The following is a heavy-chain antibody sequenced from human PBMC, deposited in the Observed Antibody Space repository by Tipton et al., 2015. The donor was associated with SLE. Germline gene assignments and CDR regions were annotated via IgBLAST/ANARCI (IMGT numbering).Heavy chain of an antibody. J-gene: IGHJ4*02. CDR3: AKNAEKHCGGDCSPFDY. D-gene: IGHD2-21*01. CDR2: IYSGGST. CDR1: GFIVSSYY. Sequence: SLRLSCAASGFIVSSYYMTWVRQAPGKGLEWVSIIYSGGSTYYADSVKGRFTVSRGTSKNTLYLQMSSLRPEDTAVYYCAKNAEKHCGGDCSPFDYWGQGTLVTVSS. V-gene: IGHV3-53*05.